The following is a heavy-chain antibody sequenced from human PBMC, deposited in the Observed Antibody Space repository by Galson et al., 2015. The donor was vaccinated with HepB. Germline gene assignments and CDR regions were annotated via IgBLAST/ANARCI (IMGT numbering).Heavy chain of an antibody. Sequence: SVKVSCRASGYTFTSYYMHWVRQAPGQGLEWMGIINPSGGSTSYAQKFQGRVTMTEDTSTDTAYMELSSLRSEDTAVYYCATDRGDILTGYGGAHFDYWGQGTLVTVSS. J-gene: IGHJ4*02. CDR2: INPSGGST. CDR3: ATDRGDILTGYGGAHFDY. D-gene: IGHD3-9*01. CDR1: GYTFTSYY. V-gene: IGHV1-46*01.